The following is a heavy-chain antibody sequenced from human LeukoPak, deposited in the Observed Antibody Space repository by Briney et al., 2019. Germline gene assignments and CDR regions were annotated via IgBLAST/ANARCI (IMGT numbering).Heavy chain of an antibody. D-gene: IGHD2-2*01. V-gene: IGHV4-4*07. Sequence: SETLSLTCTVSGGSISSYYWSWIRQPAGKGLEWIGRIYTSGSTNYNPSLKSRATMSVDTSKNQFSLKLSSVTAADTAVYYCARASLGYCSSTSCYAQTFDYWGQGTLVTVSS. J-gene: IGHJ4*02. CDR2: IYTSGST. CDR3: ARASLGYCSSTSCYAQTFDY. CDR1: GGSISSYY.